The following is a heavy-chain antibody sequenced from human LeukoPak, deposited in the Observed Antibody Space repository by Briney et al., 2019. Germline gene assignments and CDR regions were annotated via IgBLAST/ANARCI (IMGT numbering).Heavy chain of an antibody. D-gene: IGHD1-1*01. CDR3: ARVTMDGYYFDY. V-gene: IGHV3-7*01. Sequence: PGGSLRLSCAASGFTFSSYGMHWVRQAPGKGLEWVANIKQDGSEKYYVDSVKGRFTISRDNAKNSLYLQMNSLRAEDTAVYYCARVTMDGYYFDYWGQGTLVTVSS. J-gene: IGHJ4*02. CDR2: IKQDGSEK. CDR1: GFTFSSYG.